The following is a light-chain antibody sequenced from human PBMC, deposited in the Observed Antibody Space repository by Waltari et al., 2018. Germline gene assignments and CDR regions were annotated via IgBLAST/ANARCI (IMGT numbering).Light chain of an antibody. CDR3: QQHGTLPAT. CDR2: RAS. Sequence: EIVLTQSLGTASLSPEGRVTLSCRASQTVGSSSLAWYQQKPGQAPRLVIYRASRRATGIPDRFSGSGSGTDFSLTISRLEPEDFAVYYCQQHGTLPATFGQGTKVEIK. CDR1: QTVGSSS. J-gene: IGKJ1*01. V-gene: IGKV3-20*01.